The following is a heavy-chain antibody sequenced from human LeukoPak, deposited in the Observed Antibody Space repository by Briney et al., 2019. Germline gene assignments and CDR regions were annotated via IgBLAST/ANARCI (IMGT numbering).Heavy chain of an antibody. D-gene: IGHD7-27*01. CDR2: INSDGSSS. Sequence: QPGGSLRLSCAASGFTFSSYWMHWVRQAPGKGLVWVSLINSDGSSSNYADSVKGRFTITRDNAKNTLYPQVNSLRADDTAVYYCARHLGTYSDHWGQGTLVTVSS. V-gene: IGHV3-74*01. CDR3: ARHLGTYSDH. CDR1: GFTFSSYW. J-gene: IGHJ4*02.